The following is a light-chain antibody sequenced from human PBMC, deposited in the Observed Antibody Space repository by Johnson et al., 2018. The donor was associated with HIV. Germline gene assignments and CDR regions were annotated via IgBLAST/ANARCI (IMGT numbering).Light chain of an antibody. CDR3: GTWDSSLSAGI. Sequence: QSVLTQPPSVSAAPGQRVNISCSGNSSNIENYFVSWYQQLPGAAPRLLIYEDNKRPSGIPYRFSGSKSGTSPTLAITGLQPGDEADYYCGTWDSSLSAGIFGTGTKVTVL. V-gene: IGLV1-51*02. J-gene: IGLJ1*01. CDR1: SSNIENYF. CDR2: EDN.